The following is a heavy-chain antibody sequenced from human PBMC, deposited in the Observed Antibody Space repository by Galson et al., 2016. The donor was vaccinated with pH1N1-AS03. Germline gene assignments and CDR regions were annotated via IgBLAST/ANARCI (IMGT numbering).Heavy chain of an antibody. D-gene: IGHD2/OR15-2a*01. V-gene: IGHV1-69*04. CDR2: INPMLGRG. Sequence: SVKVSCKASGGTFSTNGFTWVRQAPGQGLEWMGRINPMLGRGNYAQKFQGRVTIIADISTSTTYMELSNLTSEDTAIYYCARERDSRSSSILVYWGQGTQVTVSS. CDR1: GGTFSTNG. J-gene: IGHJ4*02. CDR3: ARERDSRSSSILVY.